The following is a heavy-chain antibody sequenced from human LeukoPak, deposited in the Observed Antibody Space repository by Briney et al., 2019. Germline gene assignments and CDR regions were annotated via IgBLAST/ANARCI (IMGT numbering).Heavy chain of an antibody. D-gene: IGHD4-23*01. CDR1: GGAFFGYH. Sequence: SDTLSLTCSVTGGAFFGYHWNWIREPPGKVLEWIGEINHSGTTNYNPSLESRVTISVDPSKNQFSLKLRSVTAADTAVYFCARDPTTVVNLPYYFDDWGQGTLVTVSS. J-gene: IGHJ4*02. V-gene: IGHV4-34*01. CDR2: INHSGTT. CDR3: ARDPTTVVNLPYYFDD.